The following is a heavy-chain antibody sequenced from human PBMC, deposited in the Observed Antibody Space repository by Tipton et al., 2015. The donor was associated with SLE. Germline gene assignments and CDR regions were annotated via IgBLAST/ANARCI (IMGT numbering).Heavy chain of an antibody. CDR1: GGSFSGYY. Sequence: TLSLTCAVYGGSFSGYYWSWIRQPPGKGLEWIGEINHSGSTNYNPSLKSRVTISVDTSKNQFSLKLSSVTAADTAVYYCATVDTAMVGTGFDYWGQGTTVTVSS. V-gene: IGHV4-34*01. D-gene: IGHD5-18*01. CDR2: INHSGST. CDR3: ATVDTAMVGTGFDY. J-gene: IGHJ4*02.